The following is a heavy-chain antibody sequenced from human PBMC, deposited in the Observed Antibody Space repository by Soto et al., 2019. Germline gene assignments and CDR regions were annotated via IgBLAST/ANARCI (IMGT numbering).Heavy chain of an antibody. V-gene: IGHV3-30-3*01. CDR3: AREFDLGMRYYGMDV. Sequence: GGSLRLSCAASGFTFSSYAMHWVRQAPGKGLEWVAVISYDGSNKYYADSVKGRFTISRDNSKNTLYLQMNSLRAEDTAVYYCAREFDLGMRYYGMDVWGQGTTVTVSS. CDR1: GFTFSSYA. J-gene: IGHJ6*02. CDR2: ISYDGSNK. D-gene: IGHD1-26*01.